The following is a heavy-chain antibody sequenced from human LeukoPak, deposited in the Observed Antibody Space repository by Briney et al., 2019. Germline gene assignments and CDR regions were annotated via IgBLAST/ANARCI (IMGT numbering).Heavy chain of an antibody. J-gene: IGHJ3*02. CDR3: ARVSAARRAFDI. CDR2: VYYSGIT. V-gene: IGHV4-59*01. D-gene: IGHD2-15*01. CDR1: GGSISSYY. Sequence: PSETLSLTCTVSGGSISSYYWSWIRQPPGKGLEWIGSVYYSGITYDNSSLKSRVTISVDTSKNQFSLKLSSVTAADTAVYYCARVSAARRAFDIWGQGTMVTVSS.